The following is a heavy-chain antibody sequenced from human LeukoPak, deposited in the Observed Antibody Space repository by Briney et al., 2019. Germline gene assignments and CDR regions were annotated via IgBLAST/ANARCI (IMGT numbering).Heavy chain of an antibody. J-gene: IGHJ4*02. CDR2: INTNTGNP. CDR3: ARALVVAARTYFFDY. V-gene: IGHV7-4-1*02. Sequence: GASVKVSCKASGYTFTSYAMNWVRQAPGQGLEWMGWINTNTGNPTYAQGFTGRFVFSLDTSVSTAYLQISSLKAEDTAAYYCARALVVAARTYFFDYWGQGTLVTVSS. D-gene: IGHD2-15*01. CDR1: GYTFTSYA.